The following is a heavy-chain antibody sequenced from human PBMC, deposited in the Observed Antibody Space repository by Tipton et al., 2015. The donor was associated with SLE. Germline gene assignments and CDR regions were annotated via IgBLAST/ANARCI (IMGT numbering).Heavy chain of an antibody. CDR2: IYYSGST. Sequence: TLSLTCTVSGGSISSYYWSWIRQPPGKGLEWIGYIYYSGSTNYNPSLKSRVTISVDTSKNQFSLKLSSVTAEDTAVYYCATPGIAAADPYYYGMDVWGQGTTVTVSS. CDR3: ATPGIAAADPYYYGMDV. J-gene: IGHJ6*02. CDR1: GGSISSYY. D-gene: IGHD6-13*01. V-gene: IGHV4-59*01.